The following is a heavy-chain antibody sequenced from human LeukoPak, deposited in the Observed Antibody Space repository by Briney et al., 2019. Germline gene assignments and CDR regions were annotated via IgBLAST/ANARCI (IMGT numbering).Heavy chain of an antibody. CDR3: AREFRGVDTAMVDY. CDR2: ILPDGSDK. CDR1: GFTFSRYG. Sequence: PGRSLRLSCAASGFTFSRYGMHWVRQAPGKGLEWVAVILPDGSDKYYADSVTGRFTISRDNAKNSLYLQMNSLRAEDTAVYYCAREFRGVDTAMVDYWGQGTLVTVSS. D-gene: IGHD5-18*01. V-gene: IGHV3-33*08. J-gene: IGHJ4*02.